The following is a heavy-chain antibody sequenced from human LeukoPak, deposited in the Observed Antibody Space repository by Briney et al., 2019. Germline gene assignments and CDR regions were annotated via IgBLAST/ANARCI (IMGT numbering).Heavy chain of an antibody. D-gene: IGHD3-9*01. V-gene: IGHV3-74*01. CDR2: INNDGSST. CDR3: AGVRAYDILTGYYSDTFDY. CDR1: GFTFSSYW. Sequence: GGSLRLSCAASGFTFSSYWMHWVRQAPGKGLVWVSRINNDGSSTSYADSVKGRFTISRDNAKNTLHLQMNSLRAEDTAVYYCAGVRAYDILTGYYSDTFDYWGQGTLVTVSS. J-gene: IGHJ4*02.